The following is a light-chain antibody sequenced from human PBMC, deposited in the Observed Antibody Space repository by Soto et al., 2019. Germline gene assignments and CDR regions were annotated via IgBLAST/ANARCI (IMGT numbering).Light chain of an antibody. CDR1: SIDVGGYNY. Sequence: QSALTQPASVSGSPGQSITISCTGTSIDVGGYNYVSWYQQHPGKAPKLMIYEVSNRPSGVSNRFSGSKSGNTASLTISGLQAEDEADYYCSSYTSSSTLYVFGTGTKLPS. J-gene: IGLJ1*01. CDR3: SSYTSSSTLYV. V-gene: IGLV2-14*01. CDR2: EVS.